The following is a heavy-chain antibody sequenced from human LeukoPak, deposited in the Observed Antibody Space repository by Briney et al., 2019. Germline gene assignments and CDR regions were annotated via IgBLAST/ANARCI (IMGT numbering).Heavy chain of an antibody. CDR3: LVTPVDNDY. D-gene: IGHD4-23*01. CDR2: ISGSGGST. CDR1: GFILSSHA. Sequence: PGGSLRLSCAASGFILSSHAMSWVRQAPGKGLEWVSAISGSGGSTYYADSVKGRFTISRDNSKNTLYLQMNSLRAEDTAVYYCLVTPVDNDYWGQGTLVTVSS. V-gene: IGHV3-23*01. J-gene: IGHJ4*02.